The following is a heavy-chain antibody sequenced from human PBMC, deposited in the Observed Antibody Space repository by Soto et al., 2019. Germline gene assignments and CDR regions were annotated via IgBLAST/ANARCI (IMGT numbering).Heavy chain of an antibody. V-gene: IGHV4-31*03. J-gene: IGHJ6*03. Sequence: QVQLQESGPGLVKPSQTLSLTCTVSGGSISSGGYYWSWIRQHPGKGLEWIGYIYYSGSTYYNPSLKSRVTISVDTSKNQFSLKLSSVTAADTAVYYCARDRYSGYDFLYMDVWGKGTTVTVSS. CDR2: IYYSGST. CDR1: GGSISSGGYY. D-gene: IGHD5-12*01. CDR3: ARDRYSGYDFLYMDV.